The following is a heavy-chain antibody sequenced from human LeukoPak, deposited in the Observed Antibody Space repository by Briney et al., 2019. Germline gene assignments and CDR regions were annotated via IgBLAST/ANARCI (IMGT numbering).Heavy chain of an antibody. CDR2: ISGSGGST. Sequence: PRGSLRLSCAASGFTFSSYAMSWVRQAPGKGLEWVSAISGSGGSTYYADCGKGRFTISRDNYKNTLYLQMNRLRAEDTAVYYCATGEDYQYYFDYWGQGTLVTVYS. J-gene: IGHJ4*02. D-gene: IGHD3-10*01. CDR3: ATGEDYQYYFDY. CDR1: GFTFSSYA. V-gene: IGHV3-23*01.